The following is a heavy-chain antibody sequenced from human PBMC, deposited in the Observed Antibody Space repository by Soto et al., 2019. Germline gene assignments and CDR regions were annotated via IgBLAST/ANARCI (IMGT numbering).Heavy chain of an antibody. D-gene: IGHD2-21*02. J-gene: IGHJ5*02. V-gene: IGHV3-15*01. CDR1: GFTFSNAW. Sequence: EVQLVESGGGLVKPGGSLRLSYAASGFTFSNAWMSWVRQAPGKGLEWVGRINSKTDGGTTDYAAPVKGRFTISRDDSKNTLYLQMNSLKTEDTAVYYCTTEIVVVTFSGWFDPWGQGTLVTVSS. CDR3: TTEIVVVTFSGWFDP. CDR2: INSKTDGGTT.